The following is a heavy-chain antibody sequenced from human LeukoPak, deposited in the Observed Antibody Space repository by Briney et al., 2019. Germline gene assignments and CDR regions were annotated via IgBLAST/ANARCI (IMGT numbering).Heavy chain of an antibody. Sequence: ASVKVSCKASGYTFTSYGISWARQAPGQGLEWMGWISAYNGNTNYAQKLQGRVTMTTDTSTSTAYMELRSLRSDDTAVYYCARTYDFWSGYYTTTSFDYWGQGTLVTVSS. CDR3: ARTYDFWSGYYTTTSFDY. D-gene: IGHD3-3*01. CDR2: ISAYNGNT. CDR1: GYTFTSYG. V-gene: IGHV1-18*01. J-gene: IGHJ4*02.